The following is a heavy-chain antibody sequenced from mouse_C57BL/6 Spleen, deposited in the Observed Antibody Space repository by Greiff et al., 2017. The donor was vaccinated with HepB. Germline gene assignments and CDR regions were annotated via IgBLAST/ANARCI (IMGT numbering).Heavy chain of an antibody. Sequence: VKLQESGPELVKPGASVKISCKASGYAFSSSWMNWVKQRPGKGLEWIGRIYPGDGDTNYNGKFKGKATLTADKSSSTAYMQLSSLTSEDSAVYFCAGDYYGSSLYAMDYWGQGTSVTVSS. J-gene: IGHJ4*01. CDR1: GYAFSSSW. CDR3: AGDYYGSSLYAMDY. D-gene: IGHD1-1*01. V-gene: IGHV1-82*01. CDR2: IYPGDGDT.